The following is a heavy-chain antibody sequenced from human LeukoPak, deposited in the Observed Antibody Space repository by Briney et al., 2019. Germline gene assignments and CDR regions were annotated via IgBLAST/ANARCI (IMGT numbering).Heavy chain of an antibody. CDR2: ISSSSSYT. D-gene: IGHD3-22*01. CDR3: AKDLFYYDKGGFDY. CDR1: GFTFSDYY. Sequence: GGSLRLSCAASGFTFSDYYMSWIRQAPGKGLEWVSFISSSSSYTNYADSVKGRFTISRDNAKNSLYLQMNSLRTEDTAVYYCAKDLFYYDKGGFDYWGQGTLVTVSS. J-gene: IGHJ4*02. V-gene: IGHV3-11*06.